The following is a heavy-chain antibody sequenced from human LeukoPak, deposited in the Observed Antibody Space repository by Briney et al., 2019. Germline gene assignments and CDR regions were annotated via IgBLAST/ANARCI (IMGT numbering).Heavy chain of an antibody. CDR1: GGSFSGYY. J-gene: IGHJ4*02. CDR3: ASGGTRIGGEKLDY. Sequence: SETLSLTCAVYGGSFSGYYWSWIRQPPGKGLEWIGEINHSGSTNYNPSLKSRVTISVDMSKNQFSLKLSSVTAADTAVYYCASGGTRIGGEKLDYWGQGTLVTVSS. CDR2: INHSGST. D-gene: IGHD3-10*01. V-gene: IGHV4-34*01.